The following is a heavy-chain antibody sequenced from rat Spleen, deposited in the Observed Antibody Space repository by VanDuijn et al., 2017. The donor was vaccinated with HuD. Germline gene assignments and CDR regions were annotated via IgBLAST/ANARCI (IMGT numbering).Heavy chain of an antibody. CDR1: GFSLTSYG. D-gene: IGHD1-11*01. CDR3: ARSPYGGYSDY. V-gene: IGHV2S8*01. Sequence: QVQLKESGPGLVQPSRTLSLTCTVSGFSLTSYGVSWVRQPPGKGLEWIASIWRGGSTYYSSALKSRLSIRGDTSKSHVLLKMNRLQTEDTAMYFCARSPYGGYSDYWGQGVMVTVSS. CDR2: IWRGGST. J-gene: IGHJ2*01.